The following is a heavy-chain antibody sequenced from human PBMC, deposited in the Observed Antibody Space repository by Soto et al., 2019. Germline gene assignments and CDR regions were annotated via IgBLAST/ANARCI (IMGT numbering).Heavy chain of an antibody. CDR1: GFTFSSYD. J-gene: IGHJ6*03. V-gene: IGHV3-13*01. Sequence: EVQLVESGGGLVQPGGSLRLSCAASGFTFSSYDMHWVRQATGKGLEWVSAIGTAGDTYYPGSVKGRFTISRENAKNSLYLQMNSLRAGDMAVYYCARGPAATQGYYYYYMDVWGKGTTVTVSS. D-gene: IGHD2-2*01. CDR2: IGTAGDT. CDR3: ARGPAATQGYYYYYMDV.